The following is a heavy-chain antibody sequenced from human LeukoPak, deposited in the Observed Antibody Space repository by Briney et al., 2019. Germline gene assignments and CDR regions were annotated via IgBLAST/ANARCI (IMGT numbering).Heavy chain of an antibody. V-gene: IGHV4-39*01. CDR2: IYYSGST. J-gene: IGHJ4*02. CDR1: GGSISSSSYY. Sequence: PSETLSLTCTVSGGSISSSSYYWGWIRRPPGKGLEWIGSIYYSGSTYYNPSLKSRVTISVDTSKNQFSLKLSSVTAADTAVYYCARAAPPDYWGQGTLVTVSS. CDR3: ARAAPPDY.